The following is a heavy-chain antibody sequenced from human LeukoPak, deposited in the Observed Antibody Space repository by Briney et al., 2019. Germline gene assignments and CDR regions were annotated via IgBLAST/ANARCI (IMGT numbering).Heavy chain of an antibody. Sequence: ASVKDSCKASGGTFSSYAISWVRQAPGQGLEWMGGIIPIFGTANYAQKFQGRVTITADESTSTAYMELSSLRSEDTAVYYCARGRKDTAMVKDENAFDIWGQGTMVTVSS. CDR3: ARGRKDTAMVKDENAFDI. D-gene: IGHD5-18*01. CDR1: GGTFSSYA. J-gene: IGHJ3*02. V-gene: IGHV1-69*13. CDR2: IIPIFGTA.